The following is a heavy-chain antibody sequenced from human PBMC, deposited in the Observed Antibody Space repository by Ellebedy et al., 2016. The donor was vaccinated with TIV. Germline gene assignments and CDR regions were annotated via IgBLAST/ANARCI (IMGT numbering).Heavy chain of an antibody. D-gene: IGHD2-21*01. CDR1: GITFGTYW. Sequence: GESLKISCAASGITFGTYWMNWVRQAPGKGLEWVANIKQDGSEEYYVDSVKGRFTISRDNTHNSLFLQMNSLRPEDTAVYYCARVRTYLYFDLWGRGTLVTVSS. CDR2: IKQDGSEE. CDR3: ARVRTYLYFDL. V-gene: IGHV3-7*04. J-gene: IGHJ2*01.